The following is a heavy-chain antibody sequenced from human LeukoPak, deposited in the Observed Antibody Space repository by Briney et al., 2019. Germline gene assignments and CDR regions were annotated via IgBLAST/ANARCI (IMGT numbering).Heavy chain of an antibody. V-gene: IGHV1-8*03. D-gene: IGHD3-3*01. CDR3: ARGLQHVLRFLEWLPKTYYFDY. CDR2: MNPNSGNT. Sequence: ASVKVSCKGSGYTFTSYDINWVRQATGQGLEWMGWMNPNSGNTGYAQKFQGRVTITRNTSISTAYMELSSLRSEDTAVYYCARGLQHVLRFLEWLPKTYYFDYWGQGTLVTVSS. J-gene: IGHJ4*02. CDR1: GYTFTSYD.